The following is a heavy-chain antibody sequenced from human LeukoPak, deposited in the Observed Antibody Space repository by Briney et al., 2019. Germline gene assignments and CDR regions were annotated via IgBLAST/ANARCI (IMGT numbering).Heavy chain of an antibody. CDR2: ISGSGGST. CDR1: GFTFSSNA. J-gene: IGHJ4*02. CDR3: AKFSRGVLYDFWSGYSSAVYFDY. D-gene: IGHD3-3*01. V-gene: IGHV3-23*01. Sequence: TGGSLRLSCAASGFTFSSNAMSWVRQAPGKGLEWVSAISGSGGSTYYADSVKGRFTISRDNSKNTLYLQMNSLRAEDTAVYYCAKFSRGVLYDFWSGYSSAVYFDYWGQGTLVTVSS.